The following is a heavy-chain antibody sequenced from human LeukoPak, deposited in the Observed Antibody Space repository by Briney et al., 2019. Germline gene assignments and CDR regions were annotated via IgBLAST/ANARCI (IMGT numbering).Heavy chain of an antibody. Sequence: MSSETLSPTCAVSGYSISSGYYWGWIRQPPGKGLEWIGSIYHSGSTYYNPSLKSRVTISVDTSKNQFSLKLSSVTAADTAVYYCARHPTAATIDYWGQGTLVTVSS. J-gene: IGHJ4*02. CDR2: IYHSGST. CDR3: ARHPTAATIDY. CDR1: GYSISSGYY. D-gene: IGHD2-15*01. V-gene: IGHV4-38-2*01.